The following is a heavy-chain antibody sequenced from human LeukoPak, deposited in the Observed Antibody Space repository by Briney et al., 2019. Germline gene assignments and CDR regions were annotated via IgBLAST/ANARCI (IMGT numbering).Heavy chain of an antibody. Sequence: PGGSLRLSCAASEFTFSNCAMSWVRQAPGKGLEWVSGISGSGGSTVYADSVKGRFTISRDNSKNTLYLQMNSLRAEDTAVYYCAKDLLYGSGSYSWGVFDYWGQGTLVTVSS. D-gene: IGHD3-10*01. CDR3: AKDLLYGSGSYSWGVFDY. J-gene: IGHJ4*02. V-gene: IGHV3-23*01. CDR1: EFTFSNCA. CDR2: ISGSGGST.